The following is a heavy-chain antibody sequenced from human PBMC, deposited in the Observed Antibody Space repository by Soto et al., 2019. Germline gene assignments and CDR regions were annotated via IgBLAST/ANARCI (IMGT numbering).Heavy chain of an antibody. V-gene: IGHV4-30-4*01. D-gene: IGHD3-3*01. Sequence: SETLSLTCTVSGGSISSGDYYWSWIRQPPGKGLEWIGYIYYSGSTYYNPSLKSRVTISVDTSKNQFSLKLSSVTAADTAVYYCARVGXYYDFWSGYYNPNWFDPWGQGTLVTVSS. J-gene: IGHJ5*02. CDR2: IYYSGST. CDR1: GGSISSGDYY. CDR3: ARVGXYYDFWSGYYNPNWFDP.